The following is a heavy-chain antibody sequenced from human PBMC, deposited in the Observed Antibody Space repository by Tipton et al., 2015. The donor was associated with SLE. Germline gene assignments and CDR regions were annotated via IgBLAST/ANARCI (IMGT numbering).Heavy chain of an antibody. CDR3: ARGGGGNFDS. D-gene: IGHD4-23*01. Sequence: TLSLTCTVSGGSISSGSYYWSWIRQPAGKGLEWIGRIYTSGSTNYNPSLKSRVTISLDTSKNHSSLKLSSVTAADTAVYYCARGGGGNFDSWGQGTLVTVSS. J-gene: IGHJ4*02. V-gene: IGHV4-61*02. CDR1: GGSISSGSYY. CDR2: IYTSGST.